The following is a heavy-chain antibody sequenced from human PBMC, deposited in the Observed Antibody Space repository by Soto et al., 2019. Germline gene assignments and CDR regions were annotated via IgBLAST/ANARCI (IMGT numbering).Heavy chain of an antibody. CDR3: ARGVQGRGGGYYMDV. J-gene: IGHJ6*03. Sequence: QVQLQQWGAGLLKPSETLSLTCAVYGGSFSGYYWSWIRQPPGKGLEWIGEINHSGSTNYNPSLKSRETISLDTSKNQSSPRLSSVTAADTAVYCCARGVQGRGGGYYMDVWGKVTTVTVSS. CDR2: INHSGST. V-gene: IGHV4-34*01. D-gene: IGHD3-10*01. CDR1: GGSFSGYY.